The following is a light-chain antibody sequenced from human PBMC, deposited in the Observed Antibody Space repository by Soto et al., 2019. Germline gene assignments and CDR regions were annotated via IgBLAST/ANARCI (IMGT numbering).Light chain of an antibody. Sequence: DVLLTQSPSSLSASVGDRVTITCRASQSLNNYLNWYQQKPGKAPKLLIYAASSLQSGVPSRFSGSGSGTDFTLTISSLQPEDFATYYCQQSYSTPWTFGQGTKVEFK. CDR1: QSLNNY. V-gene: IGKV1-39*01. CDR3: QQSYSTPWT. J-gene: IGKJ1*01. CDR2: AAS.